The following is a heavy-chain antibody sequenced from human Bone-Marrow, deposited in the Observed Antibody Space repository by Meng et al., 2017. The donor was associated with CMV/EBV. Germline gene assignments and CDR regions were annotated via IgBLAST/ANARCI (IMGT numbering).Heavy chain of an antibody. V-gene: IGHV3-21*01. CDR1: GFTFSSYS. CDR2: ISSSSSYI. Sequence: GESLKISCAASGFTFSSYSMNWVRQAPGKGLEWVSSISSSSSYIYHADSVKGRFTISRDNAKNSLYLQMNSLRAEDTAVYYCARGGASALVVPAAIDYWGQGTLVTVSS. CDR3: ARGGASALVVPAAIDY. J-gene: IGHJ4*02. D-gene: IGHD2-2*01.